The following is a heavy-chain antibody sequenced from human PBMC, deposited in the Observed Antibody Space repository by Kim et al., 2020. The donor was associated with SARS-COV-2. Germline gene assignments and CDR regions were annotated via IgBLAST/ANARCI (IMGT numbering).Heavy chain of an antibody. CDR1: GFTFSTYD. Sequence: GGSLRLSCAASGFTFSTYDMSWVRQAPGKGLEWVSYISRSSSTIYYADSVKGRFTISRDNAKNSLYLQMNSLRDEDTAVYYCARDEPSCSSPNCYYAYWGQGTLVTVSS. CDR3: ARDEPSCSSPNCYYAY. D-gene: IGHD2-2*01. V-gene: IGHV3-48*02. J-gene: IGHJ4*02. CDR2: ISRSSSTI.